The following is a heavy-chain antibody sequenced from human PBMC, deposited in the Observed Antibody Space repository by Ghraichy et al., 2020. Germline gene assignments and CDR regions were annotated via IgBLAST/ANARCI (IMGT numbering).Heavy chain of an antibody. J-gene: IGHJ4*02. CDR2: LYSGGTT. Sequence: GGSLRLSCAASGITVSSNFMYWVRQAPGKGLEWVSVLYSGGTTYYADSVQGRFTISRDNSKNTLYLQMNSLRAEDTAVYYCARGRDLHYFDYWCQGTLVTVSS. CDR1: GITVSSNF. V-gene: IGHV3-53*01. CDR3: ARGRDLHYFDY.